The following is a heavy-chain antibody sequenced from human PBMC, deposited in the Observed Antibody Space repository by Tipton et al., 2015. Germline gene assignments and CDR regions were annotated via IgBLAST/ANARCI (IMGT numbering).Heavy chain of an antibody. J-gene: IGHJ4*02. V-gene: IGHV4-61*01. D-gene: IGHD2-21*01. CDR2: IYHSGSA. CDR1: GGSVSSGSYY. CDR3: ARSLGTVTAGIVGY. Sequence: TLSLTCTVSGGSVSSGSYYWSWIRQPPGKGLEWIGFIYHSGSATYNPSLKSRVTISIDTSKNQFSLKLSSVTAADTAVFYCARSLGTVTAGIVGYWGQGTLVTVSS.